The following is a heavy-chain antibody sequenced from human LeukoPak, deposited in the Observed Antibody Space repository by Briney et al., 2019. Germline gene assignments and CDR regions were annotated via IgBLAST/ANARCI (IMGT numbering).Heavy chain of an antibody. CDR2: ISGSGGST. CDR1: GFTFSSYA. V-gene: IGHV3-23*01. Sequence: PGGSLRLSCAASGFTFSSYAMSWVRQAPGKGLEWVPAISGSGGSTYYADSVKGRFTISRDNSKNTLYLQMNSLRAEDTAVYYCAKVARAGLLWFREEANWGQGTLVTVSS. D-gene: IGHD3-10*01. CDR3: AKVARAGLLWFREEAN. J-gene: IGHJ4*02.